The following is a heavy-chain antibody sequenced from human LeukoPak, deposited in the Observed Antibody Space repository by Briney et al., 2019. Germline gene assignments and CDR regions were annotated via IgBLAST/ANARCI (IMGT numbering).Heavy chain of an antibody. J-gene: IGHJ4*02. V-gene: IGHV4-30-2*01. CDR3: ARVPSVVPAATQR. CDR1: GGSISSGGYY. CDR2: IYHSGST. Sequence: PSQTLSLTCTVSGGSISSGGYYWSWIRQPPGKGLEWIGYIYHSGSTYYNPSLKSRVTISVDRSKNQFSLKLSSVTAADTAVYYCARVPSVVPAATQRWGQGTLVTVSS. D-gene: IGHD2-2*01.